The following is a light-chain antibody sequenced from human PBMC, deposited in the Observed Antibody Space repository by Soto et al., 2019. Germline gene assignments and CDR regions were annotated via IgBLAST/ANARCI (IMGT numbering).Light chain of an antibody. V-gene: IGKV1-27*01. CDR1: QGIRNF. J-gene: IGKJ2*01. CDR2: AAS. CDR3: QEYKSYSPYT. Sequence: DIQMTQSPTSLSASVGDRVTITCRASQGIRNFVAWYQQKPGKAPKLLIYAASTLQSGVPSRFSGSGSGTEFTLTISSLQPDDFASYYCQEYKSYSPYTFGQGTRLEIK.